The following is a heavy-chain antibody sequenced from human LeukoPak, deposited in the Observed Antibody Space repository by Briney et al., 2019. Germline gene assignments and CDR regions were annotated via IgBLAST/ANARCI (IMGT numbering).Heavy chain of an antibody. CDR1: GFTFSGYG. CDR3: AKAIWVAATSSWFCLDY. V-gene: IGHV3-30*02. J-gene: IGHJ4*02. D-gene: IGHD3-10*01. Sequence: GGSLRLSCAASGFTFSGYGMHWVRQAPGKGLEWVAFIHYDGARSYYADSVKGRFTISRDNSRNTLYLQLNSLRPEDTAVYYCAKAIWVAATSSWFCLDYWGQGTLVTVSS. CDR2: IHYDGARS.